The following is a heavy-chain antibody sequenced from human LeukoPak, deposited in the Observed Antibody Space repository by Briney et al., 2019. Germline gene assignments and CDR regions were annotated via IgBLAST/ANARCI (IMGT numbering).Heavy chain of an antibody. CDR3: ARDSPTFYYYDSSGYIDAFDI. J-gene: IGHJ3*02. V-gene: IGHV3-53*01. CDR2: IYSGGST. Sequence: PGGSLRLSCAASGFTFSSYAMSWVRQAPGKGLEWVSVIYSGGSTYYADSVKGRFTISRDNSKNTLYLQMNSLRAEDTAVYYCARDSPTFYYYDSSGYIDAFDIWGQGTMVTVSS. D-gene: IGHD3-22*01. CDR1: GFTFSSYA.